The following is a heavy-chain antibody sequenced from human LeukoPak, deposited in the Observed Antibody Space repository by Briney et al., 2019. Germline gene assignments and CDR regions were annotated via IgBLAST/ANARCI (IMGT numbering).Heavy chain of an antibody. V-gene: IGHV4-39*01. CDR2: IYYSGST. CDR1: GGSISSSSYY. Sequence: SETLSLTCTVSGGSISSSSYYWGWIRQPPGKGLEWIGSIYYSGSTYYNPSLKSRVTISVDTSKNQISLKLSSVTAADTAVYYCKVVAKLGEDYWGQGTLVTVSS. J-gene: IGHJ4*02. D-gene: IGHD2-15*01. CDR3: KVVAKLGEDY.